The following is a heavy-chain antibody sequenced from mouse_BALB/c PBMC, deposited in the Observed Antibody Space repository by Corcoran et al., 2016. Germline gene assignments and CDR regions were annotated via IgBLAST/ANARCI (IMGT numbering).Heavy chain of an antibody. Sequence: EVPLQQSGPELVKTAASVKMSCKASGYTFTSYVMHWVKQKPGQGLEWIGYINPYNDGTSYNQKFKGKATLTVDKSSSTAYMQLNSLTSEDSAVYYCARDWDYYFDYWGQGTTLTVSS. V-gene: IGHV1S45*01. CDR3: ARDWDYYFDY. J-gene: IGHJ2*01. CDR2: INPYNDGT. CDR1: GYTFTSYV. D-gene: IGHD4-1*01.